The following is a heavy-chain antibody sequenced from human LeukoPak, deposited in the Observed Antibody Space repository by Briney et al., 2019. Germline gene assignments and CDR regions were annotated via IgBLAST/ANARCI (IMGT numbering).Heavy chain of an antibody. J-gene: IGHJ4*02. V-gene: IGHV1-18*01. CDR1: GYTLTSYG. D-gene: IGHD3-10*01. CDR2: ISAYNGNT. Sequence: GASVKVSCKASGYTLTSYGISWVRQAPGQGLEWMGWISAYNGNTNYAQKLQGRVTMTTDTSTSTAYMELRSLRSDDTAVYYCARDDFVLIWFGESTFDYWGQGTLVTVSS. CDR3: ARDDFVLIWFGESTFDY.